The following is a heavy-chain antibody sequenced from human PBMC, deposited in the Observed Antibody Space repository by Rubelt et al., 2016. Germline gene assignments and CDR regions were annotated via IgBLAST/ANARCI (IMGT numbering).Heavy chain of an antibody. CDR3: ARQVGSGKWYSDL. CDR2: INHSGST. J-gene: IGHJ2*01. D-gene: IGHD1-26*01. V-gene: IGHV4-34*01. Sequence: QVQLQQWGAGLLKPSETLSLTCAVYGGSFSGYYWSWIRQPPGKGLEWIGEINHSGSTNYNPSLKSRVTISVDTSKNHFSLNLRSVTAADTAVYYCARQVGSGKWYSDLWGRGTLVTVSS. CDR1: GGSFSGYY.